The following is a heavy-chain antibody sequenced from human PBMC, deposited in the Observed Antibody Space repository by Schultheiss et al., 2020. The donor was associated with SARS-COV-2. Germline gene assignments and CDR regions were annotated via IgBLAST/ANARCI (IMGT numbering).Heavy chain of an antibody. CDR1: GGSFSGYY. V-gene: IGHV4-34*01. D-gene: IGHD4-11*01. CDR2: INHSGST. Sequence: SETLSLTCAVYGGSFSGYYWSWIRQPPGKGLEWIGEINHSGSTNYNPSLKSLVTISVDTSKNQFSLKLSSVTAADTAVYYCARVVTTVTTGDYWGQGTLVTVSS. CDR3: ARVVTTVTTGDY. J-gene: IGHJ4*02.